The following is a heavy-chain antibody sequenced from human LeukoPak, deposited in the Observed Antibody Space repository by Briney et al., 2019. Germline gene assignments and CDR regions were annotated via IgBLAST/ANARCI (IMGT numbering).Heavy chain of an antibody. Sequence: GESLKISCKGSGYNFTNYWIGWVRQMPGKGLEWMGIIYPGDSDTTYSPSFQGQVTISADKSISTAYLQWSSLKASDTAMYYCASFHISGKSYNGLHYWGQGTLVTVSS. CDR1: GYNFTNYW. CDR3: ASFHISGKSYNGLHY. CDR2: IYPGDSDT. V-gene: IGHV5-51*01. J-gene: IGHJ4*02. D-gene: IGHD3-10*01.